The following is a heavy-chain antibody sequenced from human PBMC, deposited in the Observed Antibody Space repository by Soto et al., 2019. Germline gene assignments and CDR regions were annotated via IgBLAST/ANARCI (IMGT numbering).Heavy chain of an antibody. CDR1: GGTFSSYA. V-gene: IGHV1-69*13. Sequence: SVKVSCKASGGTFSSYAISWVRQAPGQGLEWMGGIIPIFGTANYAQKFQGRVTITADESTSTAYMELSSLRSEDTAVYYCAKSPGMYYYDSSGYYHYDYWGQGTLVTVSS. CDR3: AKSPGMYYYDSSGYYHYDY. D-gene: IGHD3-22*01. CDR2: IIPIFGTA. J-gene: IGHJ4*02.